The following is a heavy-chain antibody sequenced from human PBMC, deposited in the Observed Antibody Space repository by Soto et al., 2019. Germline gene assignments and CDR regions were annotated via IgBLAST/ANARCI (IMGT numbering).Heavy chain of an antibody. CDR3: AKDVTGSLRRY. Sequence: EVQLLESRGGLVQPGGSLRLSCAASGFTFSSYAMSWVRQAPGKGLEWVSAISGSGGSTYYADSVKGRFTISRDNSKNTLYLQMNSLRAEDTGVYYCAKDVTGSLRRYWGQGTLVTVSS. D-gene: IGHD1-20*01. V-gene: IGHV3-23*01. CDR2: ISGSGGST. J-gene: IGHJ4*02. CDR1: GFTFSSYA.